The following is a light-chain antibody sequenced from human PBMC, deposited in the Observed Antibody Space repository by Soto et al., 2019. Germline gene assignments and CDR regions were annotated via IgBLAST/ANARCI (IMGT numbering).Light chain of an antibody. CDR3: QQYDSLPYT. CDR1: QDIREY. J-gene: IGKJ2*01. V-gene: IGKV1-33*01. CDR2: DTS. Sequence: DIQMTQSPSSLSAAVGDRVTITCQASQDIREYVNWYQHKPGKAPRLLIYDTSHLKTGVPSKFSGSRSGTDFTITISGLQPEDIATYIWQQYDSLPYTFGQGTKLEIK.